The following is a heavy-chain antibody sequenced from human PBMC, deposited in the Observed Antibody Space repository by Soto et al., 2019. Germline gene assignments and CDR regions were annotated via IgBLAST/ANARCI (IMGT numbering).Heavy chain of an antibody. Sequence: SETLSLTCTVSGGSISSGGYYWSWIRQHPGKGLEWIGYIYYSGNTYYNSSLRSRVTLSVDTSKNRFSLRLSSVTAADTAVYYCARHGHWAPFDDWGQGTLVTVSS. D-gene: IGHD3-16*01. CDR2: IYYSGNT. CDR1: GGSISSGGYY. V-gene: IGHV4-39*01. J-gene: IGHJ4*02. CDR3: ARHGHWAPFDD.